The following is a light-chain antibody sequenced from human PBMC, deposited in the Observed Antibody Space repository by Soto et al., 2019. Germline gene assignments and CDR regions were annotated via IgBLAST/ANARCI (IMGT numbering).Light chain of an antibody. CDR2: AAS. CDR1: QSVSGW. CDR3: LQHNSFPLT. J-gene: IGKJ4*01. V-gene: IGKV1-5*01. Sequence: QMTQSPSTLSASVGDTVTVTCRASQSVSGWLAWYQQKQGEAPKRLIYAASSLQGGVPSRFSGSGSGTEFTLTISSLQPEDFATYYCLQHNSFPLTFGGGTKVDIK.